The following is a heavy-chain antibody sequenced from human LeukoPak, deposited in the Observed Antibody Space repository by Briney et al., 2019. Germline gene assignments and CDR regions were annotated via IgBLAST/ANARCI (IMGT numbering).Heavy chain of an antibody. V-gene: IGHV3-21*01. CDR3: AREGDPPGFYYYHHLDV. CDR1: GFDFSIYA. CDR2: ISSGSSFQ. D-gene: IGHD3-16*01. Sequence: GGSLRLSCAASGFDFSIYAIDWVRQAPGRGLEWVSSISSGSSFQNYADSVKGRYTISRDNAKNSVYLQMNRLRAEDTAVYFCAREGDPPGFYYYHHLDVWGKGTTVTVSS. J-gene: IGHJ6*03.